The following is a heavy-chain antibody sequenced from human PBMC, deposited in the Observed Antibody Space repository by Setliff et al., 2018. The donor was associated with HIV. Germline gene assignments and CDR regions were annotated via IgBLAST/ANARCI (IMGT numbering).Heavy chain of an antibody. D-gene: IGHD6-13*01. CDR1: GFTFSSYW. J-gene: IGHJ3*02. CDR3: ARPVGYTYAFDI. CDR2: INSDGSST. Sequence: GGSLRLSCAASGFTFSSYWMHWVRQAPGKGLVWVSRINSDGSSTSYADSVKGRFTISRDNAKNTLYLQMNSLRAEDTAVYYCARPVGYTYAFDIWGQGTMFTVSS. V-gene: IGHV3-74*01.